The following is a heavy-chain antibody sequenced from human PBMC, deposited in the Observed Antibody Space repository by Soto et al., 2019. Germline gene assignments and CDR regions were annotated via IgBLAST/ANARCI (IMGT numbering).Heavy chain of an antibody. Sequence: GGSLRLSCAASGFTFSIYAMTWVRQSPGKGLEWVSSMSRTGDNTYYADSVKGRFTISRDNSKNTLYLQMNSLRAEDTAVYYCAKEAGHYDFSGWFDPWGQGTLVTVSS. CDR2: MSRTGDNT. CDR3: AKEAGHYDFSGWFDP. J-gene: IGHJ5*02. V-gene: IGHV3-23*01. D-gene: IGHD3-3*01. CDR1: GFTFSIYA.